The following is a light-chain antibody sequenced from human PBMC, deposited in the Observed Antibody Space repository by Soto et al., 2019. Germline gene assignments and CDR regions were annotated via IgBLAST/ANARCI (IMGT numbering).Light chain of an antibody. Sequence: EIVLTQSPATLSLSPGDRATLSCRASQGVSSYLAWYQQKPGQAPRLLVYDASNRATGIPARFSGSGPGTDFTLTISSPEPEDFAVYYCQQGSNWHRRTFGGGTKVEIK. CDR2: DAS. CDR3: QQGSNWHRRT. CDR1: QGVSSY. J-gene: IGKJ4*01. V-gene: IGKV3D-11*01.